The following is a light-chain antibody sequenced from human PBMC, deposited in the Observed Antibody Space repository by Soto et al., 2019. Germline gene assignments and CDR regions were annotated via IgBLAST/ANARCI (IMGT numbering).Light chain of an antibody. Sequence: DRVTITCRASQTISSWLAWYQHKPGKAPKLLIYGASTRATGIPDRFSGSGSGTEFTLNISSLQPDDFATYYCQQYNSYSGTFGQGTRWIS. V-gene: IGKV1-5*01. CDR3: QQYNSYSGT. CDR2: GAS. J-gene: IGKJ1*01. CDR1: QTISSW.